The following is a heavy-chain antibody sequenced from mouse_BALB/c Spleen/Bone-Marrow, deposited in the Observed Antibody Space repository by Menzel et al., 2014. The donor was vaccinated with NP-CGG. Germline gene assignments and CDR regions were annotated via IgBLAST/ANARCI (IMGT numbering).Heavy chain of an antibody. CDR1: GYSITSGYS. CDR2: MHYSGST. CDR3: ATYYYGSTYNFDY. J-gene: IGHJ2*01. D-gene: IGHD1-1*01. V-gene: IGHV3-1*02. Sequence: VQLKDSGPDLVKPSQSLSLPCTVTGYSITSGYSCHWIRQFPGNKLEWMVYMHYSGSTNYNPSLRSRISITRDTSKNQFFLQLNSVTPEDTATYYCATYYYGSTYNFDYWGQGTTLTVSS.